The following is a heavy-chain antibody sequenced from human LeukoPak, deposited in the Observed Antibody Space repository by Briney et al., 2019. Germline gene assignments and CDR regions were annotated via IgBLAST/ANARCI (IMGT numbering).Heavy chain of an antibody. CDR1: GGSFSGYY. V-gene: IGHV4-34*01. CDR2: INHSGST. Sequence: KPSETLSLTCAVYGGSFSGYYWSWIRQPPGKGLEWIGEINHSGSTNYNPSLKSRVTISVDTSKNQFSLKLSSVTAADTAVYYCARVGCSGGNCYPYYFDYWGQGTLVTVSS. CDR3: ARVGCSGGNCYPYYFDY. D-gene: IGHD2-15*01. J-gene: IGHJ4*02.